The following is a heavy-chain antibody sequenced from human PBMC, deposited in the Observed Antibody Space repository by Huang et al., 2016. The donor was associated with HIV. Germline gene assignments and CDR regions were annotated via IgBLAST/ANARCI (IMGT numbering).Heavy chain of an antibody. CDR3: ARQVDGFRSHFDF. CDR2: IYPRDSET. V-gene: IGHV5-51*01. D-gene: IGHD5-18*01. Sequence: EVLLVQSGAELKEPGESLKISCKASGYGFSSYWIGWVRQKPGKGLEWVVIIYPRDSETKYSPSVDGQVTISADKSTRTAYLQWESLKAPDTAIYFCARQVDGFRSHFDFWGQGTLVSVSS. J-gene: IGHJ4*02. CDR1: GYGFSSYW.